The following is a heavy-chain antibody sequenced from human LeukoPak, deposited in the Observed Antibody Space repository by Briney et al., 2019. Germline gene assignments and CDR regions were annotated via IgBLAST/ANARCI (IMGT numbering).Heavy chain of an antibody. Sequence: ASVKVSCKASGGTFSSYTISWVRQAPGQGLEWMGRNIPILGIANYAQKFRGRVTITADKSTSTAYMELSSLRSEDTAVYYCASLQKGATADFDYWGQGTLVTVSS. V-gene: IGHV1-69*02. J-gene: IGHJ4*02. D-gene: IGHD3-3*01. CDR3: ASLQKGATADFDY. CDR1: GGTFSSYT. CDR2: NIPILGIA.